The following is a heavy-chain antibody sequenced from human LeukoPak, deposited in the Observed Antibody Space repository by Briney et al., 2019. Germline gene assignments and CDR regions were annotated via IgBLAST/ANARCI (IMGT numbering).Heavy chain of an antibody. J-gene: IGHJ4*02. D-gene: IGHD1-7*01. CDR2: MQYDGSVE. CDR1: GFSFSNYG. Sequence: PGGSLRLSCVASGFSFSNYGTHWVRQAPGKGLEWVTFMQYDGSVEFYADSVKGRFTISRDNSKNTLYLQMNSLRAEDTAVYYCARDQDWNYVSVMFDYWGQGTLVTVSS. V-gene: IGHV3-30*02. CDR3: ARDQDWNYVSVMFDY.